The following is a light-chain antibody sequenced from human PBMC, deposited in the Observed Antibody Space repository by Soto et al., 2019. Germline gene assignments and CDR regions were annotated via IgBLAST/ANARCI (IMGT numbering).Light chain of an antibody. CDR1: SSDVGAYDS. CDR3: SSYTSRDTLV. Sequence: QSVLTQPASVSGSPGQSITISCTGTSSDVGAYDSVAWYRQHPGKAPKLMIYEVGYRPSGVSNRFSGSKSGNTASLTISGLQAEDEADYYCSSYTSRDTLVFGGGTKLTVL. CDR2: EVG. V-gene: IGLV2-14*01. J-gene: IGLJ3*02.